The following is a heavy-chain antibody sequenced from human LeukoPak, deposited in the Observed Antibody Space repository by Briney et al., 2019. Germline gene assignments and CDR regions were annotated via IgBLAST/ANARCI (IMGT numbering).Heavy chain of an antibody. CDR2: ISAYNGNT. Sequence: ASVKVSCKASGYTFTSYGISWVRQAPGQGLEWMGWISAYNGNTNYAQKLQGRVTMTTDTSTSTAYMELRSLRSDDTAVYYCARVWGGYHDSSAYFLIDPWGQGTLVTVSS. V-gene: IGHV1-18*01. CDR1: GYTFTSYG. D-gene: IGHD3-22*01. J-gene: IGHJ5*02. CDR3: ARVWGGYHDSSAYFLIDP.